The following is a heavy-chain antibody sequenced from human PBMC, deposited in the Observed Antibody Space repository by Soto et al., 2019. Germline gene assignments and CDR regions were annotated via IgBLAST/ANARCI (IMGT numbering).Heavy chain of an antibody. Sequence: QITLKESGPTLVKPTQTLTLTCTFSGFSLSTSGVGVGWIRQPPGKALEWLALIYWDDDKRYSPSLKSRLTITKDTSKNQVVLTMTYMDPVHTATYYCAHILCIISCYTFDYWGQGTLVTVSS. CDR2: IYWDDDK. V-gene: IGHV2-5*02. J-gene: IGHJ4*02. CDR3: AHILCIISCYTFDY. D-gene: IGHD2-2*02. CDR1: GFSLSTSGVG.